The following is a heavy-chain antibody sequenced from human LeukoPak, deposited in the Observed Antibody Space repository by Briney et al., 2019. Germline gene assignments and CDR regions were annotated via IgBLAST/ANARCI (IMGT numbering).Heavy chain of an antibody. Sequence: SETLSLTCSVSAYSISSGFFWGWIRQPPGMGLEWIGSIYHSGNTYYNPSLKSRVTISVDTSKNQFSLKLSSVTAADTAVYYCGRQATRGSLVITHWGQGALVTVSS. D-gene: IGHD2-21*01. J-gene: IGHJ1*01. V-gene: IGHV4-38-2*02. CDR3: GRQATRGSLVITH. CDR1: AYSISSGFF. CDR2: IYHSGNT.